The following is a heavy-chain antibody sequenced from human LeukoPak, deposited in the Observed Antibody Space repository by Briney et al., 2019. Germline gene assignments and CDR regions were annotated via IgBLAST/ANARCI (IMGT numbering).Heavy chain of an antibody. V-gene: IGHV3-33*01. Sequence: PGGSLRLSCAASGFIFGGYGMHWVRQAPGKGLEWVAVIWYDGNKKYYADSVKGRFTISRDNSKNTLYLQMNSLRVEDSAVYYCARDHSTTGTYPADYWGQGTLVTVSS. D-gene: IGHD1-26*01. CDR2: IWYDGNKK. CDR3: ARDHSTTGTYPADY. J-gene: IGHJ4*02. CDR1: GFIFGGYG.